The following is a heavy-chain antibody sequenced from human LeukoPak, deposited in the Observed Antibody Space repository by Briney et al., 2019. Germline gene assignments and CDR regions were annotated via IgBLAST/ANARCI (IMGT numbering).Heavy chain of an antibody. V-gene: IGHV3-53*01. Sequence: GESLKISCAASGFTVSFNYMSWVRQAPGKGLEWVSTIYSGGTTYYADSVEGRFTISRDNSRNTLYLQMNSLRAEDMAVYYCARPRMIAYYYLDVWGKGTTVTVS. CDR3: ARPRMIAYYYLDV. D-gene: IGHD3-16*01. J-gene: IGHJ6*03. CDR2: IYSGGTT. CDR1: GFTVSFNY.